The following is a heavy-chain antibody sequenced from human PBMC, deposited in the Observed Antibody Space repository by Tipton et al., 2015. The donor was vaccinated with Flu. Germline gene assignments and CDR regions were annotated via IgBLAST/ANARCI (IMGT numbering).Heavy chain of an antibody. Sequence: TLSLTCTVSGASISSRSYYWGWIRQPPGKGLEWIGCIYSSGSTYYNPSLKSRVTISLDTSKNQFSLKLSSVTAADTAVYYCAREKDSSGSEHFQHWGQGTLVTVSS. CDR2: IYSSGST. CDR3: AREKDSSGSEHFQH. CDR1: GASISSRSYY. J-gene: IGHJ1*01. V-gene: IGHV4-39*07. D-gene: IGHD6-19*01.